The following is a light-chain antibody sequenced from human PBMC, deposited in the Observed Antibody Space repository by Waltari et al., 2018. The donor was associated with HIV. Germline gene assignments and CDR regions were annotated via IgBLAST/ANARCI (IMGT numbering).Light chain of an antibody. V-gene: IGLV2-11*01. Sequence: SALTQPGSVSGSPAQSITLSCPVTRSDVCASNYVSWYQQHPGKAPKLMIYDLSKRPSGVPDRFSGSKSGNTASLTISGLQAEDEADYYCCSYAGSSTFLFGTGTKVTVL. CDR3: CSYAGSSTFL. CDR2: DLS. J-gene: IGLJ1*01. CDR1: RSDVCASNY.